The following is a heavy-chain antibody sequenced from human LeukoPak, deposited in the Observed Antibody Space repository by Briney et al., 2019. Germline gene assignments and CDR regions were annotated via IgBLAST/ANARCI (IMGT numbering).Heavy chain of an antibody. J-gene: IGHJ4*02. CDR1: GGSINSYY. CDR2: IYYSGSSGST. CDR3: ATLPLL. Sequence: SETLSLTCTVSGGSINSYYWSWIRQPPGEGLEWIGYIYYSGSSGSTDYNPSLKSRVTISVDTSKNQFSLKLSSVTAADTAVYYCATLPLLWSQGTLVTVSS. V-gene: IGHV4-59*08.